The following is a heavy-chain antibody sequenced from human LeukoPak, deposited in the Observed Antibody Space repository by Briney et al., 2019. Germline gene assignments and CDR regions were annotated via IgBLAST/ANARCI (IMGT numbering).Heavy chain of an antibody. J-gene: IGHJ4*02. CDR1: GFTFSSYG. CDR3: AKGGGVSAYYFDY. V-gene: IGHV3-30*02. CDR2: IRYDGSNK. Sequence: SGGSLRLSCAASGFTFSSYGMHWVRQAPGKGLEWVAFIRYDGSNKYYADSVKGRFTISRDNSKNTLYLQMNSLGAEDTAVYYCAKGGGVSAYYFDYWGQGTLVTVSS. D-gene: IGHD2-8*02.